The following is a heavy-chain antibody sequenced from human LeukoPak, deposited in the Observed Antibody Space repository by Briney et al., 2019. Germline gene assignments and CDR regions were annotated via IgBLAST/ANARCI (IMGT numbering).Heavy chain of an antibody. CDR1: GFTVSSIY. D-gene: IGHD2-15*01. J-gene: IGHJ6*04. CDR3: ARDSRRYCSGGSCDYYGMDV. CDR2: IYSGGST. V-gene: IGHV3-53*01. Sequence: GGSLRLSCAASGFTVSSIYMSWVRQAPGKGLEWVSVIYSGGSTYYADSVKGRFTISRDNSKNTLYLQMNSLRAEDTAVYYCARDSRRYCSGGSCDYYGMDVWGKGTTVTVSS.